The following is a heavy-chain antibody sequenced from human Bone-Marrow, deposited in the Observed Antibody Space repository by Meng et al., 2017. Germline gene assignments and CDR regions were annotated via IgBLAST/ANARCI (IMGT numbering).Heavy chain of an antibody. V-gene: IGHV4-34*09. CDR2: NQSGST. CDR3: ARVGYCSGGSCYLRYFDY. Sequence: NQSGSTNYNPSLQSRITISVDTSNNQFSLKLNYVSAADTAVNYCARVGYCSGGSCYLRYFDYWGPGTLVTVSS. D-gene: IGHD2-15*01. J-gene: IGHJ4*02.